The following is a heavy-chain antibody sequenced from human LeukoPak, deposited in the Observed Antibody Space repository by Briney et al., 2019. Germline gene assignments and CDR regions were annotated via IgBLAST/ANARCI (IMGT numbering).Heavy chain of an antibody. CDR1: GFIFNTYN. J-gene: IGHJ6*03. CDR3: ARYPHYYSMDV. CDR2: ISTSGSYI. Sequence: GGSLRLSCAASGFIFNTYNMNWVRQAPGKGLEWVSSISTSGSYIYYADSVKGRFTISRDNAEKSLYLQMNSLRVEDTAVYYCARYPHYYSMDVWGKGTTVTVSS. V-gene: IGHV3-21*01.